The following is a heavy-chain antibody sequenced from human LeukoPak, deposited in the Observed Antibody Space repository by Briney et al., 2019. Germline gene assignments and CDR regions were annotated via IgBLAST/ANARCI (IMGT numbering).Heavy chain of an antibody. Sequence: PSETLSLTCAVYGGSFSGYYWSWIRQPPGKGLEWIGEINHSGSTNYNPSLKSRVTISVDTSKNQFSLKLSSVTAADTAVYYCVRGPLAVAGTGFDYWGQGTLVTVSS. CDR2: INHSGST. CDR1: GGSFSGYY. D-gene: IGHD6-19*01. J-gene: IGHJ4*02. CDR3: VRGPLAVAGTGFDY. V-gene: IGHV4-34*01.